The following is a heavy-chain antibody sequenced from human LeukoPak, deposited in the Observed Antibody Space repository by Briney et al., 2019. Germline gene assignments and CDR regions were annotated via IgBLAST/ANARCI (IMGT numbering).Heavy chain of an antibody. D-gene: IGHD6-19*01. CDR3: ASHMAVPGTRGFDD. J-gene: IGHJ4*02. V-gene: IGHV4-4*02. CDR2: VSQTGTT. CDR1: DDSIYTNKW. Sequence: PSGTLSLTCAVFDDSIYTNKWWSWVRQPPGKGLEWIGEVSQTGTTYYDPSLTGRITISVDRSRNQFSLTLRSATAADTGVYYCASHMAVPGTRGFDDWGQGIPVTVSS.